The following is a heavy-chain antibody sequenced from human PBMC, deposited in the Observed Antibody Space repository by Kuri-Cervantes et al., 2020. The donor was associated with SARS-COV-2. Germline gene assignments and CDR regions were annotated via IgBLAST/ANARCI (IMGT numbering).Heavy chain of an antibody. CDR3: ARGGDYSNWFDP. D-gene: IGHD4-11*01. Sequence: SETLSLTCTVSGGSISSHYWSWIRQPPGEGLEWIGYIYYSGSTNYNPSLKSRVTISVDTSKNQFSLKLSSVTAADTAVYYCARGGDYSNWFDPWGQGTLVTVSS. CDR1: GGSISSHY. CDR2: IYYSGST. V-gene: IGHV4-59*11. J-gene: IGHJ5*02.